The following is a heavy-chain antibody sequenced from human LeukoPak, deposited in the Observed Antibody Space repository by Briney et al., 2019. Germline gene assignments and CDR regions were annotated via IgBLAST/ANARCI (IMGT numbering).Heavy chain of an antibody. CDR1: GGSFSGYY. D-gene: IGHD2-21*02. J-gene: IGHJ4*02. CDR3: ARGAIVVVTATELDY. Sequence: PSETLSLTCAVYGGSFSGYYWSWIRQPPGKGLEWIGEINHSGSTNYNPSLKSRVTISVDTSKNQFSLKLSSVTAADTAVYYCARGAIVVVTATELDYWGQETLVTVSS. CDR2: INHSGST. V-gene: IGHV4-34*01.